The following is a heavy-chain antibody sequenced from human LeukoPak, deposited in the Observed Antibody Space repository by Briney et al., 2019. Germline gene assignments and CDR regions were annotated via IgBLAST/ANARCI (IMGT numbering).Heavy chain of an antibody. J-gene: IGHJ4*02. V-gene: IGHV4-34*01. CDR2: INHSGST. CDR1: GGSFNGYC. Sequence: SETLTLTCAVYGGSFNGYCWSWIRQPPGKGLEWIGEINHSGSTNYNSSRKRRVTISVDTSKNQFSLILSSVTAADTAVYYCARVLTDYFDYWGRGTLVTVSS. D-gene: IGHD1-20*01. CDR3: ARVLTDYFDY.